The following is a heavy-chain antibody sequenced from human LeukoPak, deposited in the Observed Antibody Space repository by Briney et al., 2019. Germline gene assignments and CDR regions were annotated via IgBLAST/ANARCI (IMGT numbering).Heavy chain of an antibody. CDR1: GGSISRYY. CDR2: IYYSGST. J-gene: IGHJ4*02. D-gene: IGHD2-2*01. V-gene: IGHV4-59*08. CDR3: ARGSRNFDY. Sequence: PSETLSLTCTVSGGSISRYYWNWIRQPPGKGLEWIGYIYYSGSTNYNPSLKGRVTISVDTSKNQFSLKLSSVTAADTAVYYCARGSRNFDYWGQGTLVTVSS.